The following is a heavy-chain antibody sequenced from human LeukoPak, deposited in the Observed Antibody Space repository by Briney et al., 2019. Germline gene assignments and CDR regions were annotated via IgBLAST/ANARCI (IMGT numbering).Heavy chain of an antibody. CDR3: ARVTCSSTSCRKKYYYYYYGMDV. Sequence: SETLSLTCAVSGYSISSGYYWGWIRPPPGKGLEWIGGIYHSGSTYYNPSLKSRVTISVDTSKNQFSLKLSSVTAADTAVYYCARVTCSSTSCRKKYYYYYYGMDVWGKGTTVTVSS. CDR1: GYSISSGYY. J-gene: IGHJ6*04. V-gene: IGHV4-38-2*01. D-gene: IGHD2-2*01. CDR2: IYHSGST.